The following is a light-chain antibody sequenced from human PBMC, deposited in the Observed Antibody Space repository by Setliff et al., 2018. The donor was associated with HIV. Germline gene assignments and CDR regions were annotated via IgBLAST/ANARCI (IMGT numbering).Light chain of an antibody. Sequence: QSVLTQPASVSGSPGQSITISCTGTSSDVGGYSYASWYQRHPGKAPKLIIYEVRNRPSGVSNRFSGSKSGNTASLTISGLQAEDEADYYCSSYAITNTLPFGTGTKVTVL. CDR3: SSYAITNTLP. CDR1: SSDVGGYSY. V-gene: IGLV2-14*01. J-gene: IGLJ1*01. CDR2: EVR.